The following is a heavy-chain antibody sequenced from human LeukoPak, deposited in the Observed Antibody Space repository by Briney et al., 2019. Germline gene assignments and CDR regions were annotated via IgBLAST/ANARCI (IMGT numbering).Heavy chain of an antibody. Sequence: PGGSLRLSCAASGFTFSSYAMHWVRQAPGKGLEWVAVISYDGSNKYYADSVKGRFTISRDNSKNTLHLQMNSLRAEDTAVYYCAREGRGRLQLYYFDYWGQGTLVTVSS. CDR1: GFTFSSYA. CDR3: AREGRGRLQLYYFDY. D-gene: IGHD5-24*01. CDR2: ISYDGSNK. V-gene: IGHV3-30*04. J-gene: IGHJ4*02.